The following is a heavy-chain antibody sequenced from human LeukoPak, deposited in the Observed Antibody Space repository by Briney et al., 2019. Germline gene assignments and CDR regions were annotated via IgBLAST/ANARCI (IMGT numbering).Heavy chain of an antibody. V-gene: IGHV4-30-4*07. CDR2: IYYSGST. CDR3: SGMDV. J-gene: IGHJ6*02. Sequence: SQTLSLTCAVSGGSISSGGYSWSWIRQPPGKGLEWIGYIYYSGSTNYNPSLKSRVTISVDTSKNQFSLKLSSVTAADTAVYYCSGMDVWGQGTTVTVSS. CDR1: GGSISSGGYS.